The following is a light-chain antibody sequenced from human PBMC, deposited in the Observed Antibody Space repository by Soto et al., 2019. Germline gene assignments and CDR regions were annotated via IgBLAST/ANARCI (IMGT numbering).Light chain of an antibody. Sequence: EIVMTQSPATLSVSPGERATLSCRASQSVSSNLAWYQQKPGQAPRLLIYVASTRATGIPARFSGSGSGTEFTLTISSLQSEDFAVYYCQQYNNWPVGFTFGPGTKVDIK. CDR3: QQYNNWPVGFT. V-gene: IGKV3-15*01. CDR2: VAS. J-gene: IGKJ3*01. CDR1: QSVSSN.